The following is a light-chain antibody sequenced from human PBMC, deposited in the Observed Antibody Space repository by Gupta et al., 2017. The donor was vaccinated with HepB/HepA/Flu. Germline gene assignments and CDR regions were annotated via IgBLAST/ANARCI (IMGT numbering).Light chain of an antibody. CDR2: DVT. J-gene: IGLJ2*01. Sequence: QSALTQPASVSGSPGQSITISCTGTSSDVGGYNHVSWYQQQPGKAPKRLIYDVTNRPSGVSNRFSGSKSGNTASLTISGLQAEDEADYYCSSYTGSGSLIFGGGTKLTVL. V-gene: IGLV2-14*01. CDR1: SSDVGGYNH. CDR3: SSYTGSGSLI.